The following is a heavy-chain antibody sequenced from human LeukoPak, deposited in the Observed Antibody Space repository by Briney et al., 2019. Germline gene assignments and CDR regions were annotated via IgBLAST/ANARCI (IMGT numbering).Heavy chain of an antibody. CDR1: GFTFSGYA. CDR2: ISSSGDRT. V-gene: IGHV3-23*01. J-gene: IGHJ4*02. CDR3: ATQVETNAMWPY. D-gene: IGHD5-24*01. Sequence: PGGSLRLSCAASGFTFSGYALTWVCQAPGKGLEWVSAISSSGDRTYFADSVKGRFTLSRDNSKNTLYLHMNSLRAQDTAVYYCATQVETNAMWPYWGQGTLFTVSS.